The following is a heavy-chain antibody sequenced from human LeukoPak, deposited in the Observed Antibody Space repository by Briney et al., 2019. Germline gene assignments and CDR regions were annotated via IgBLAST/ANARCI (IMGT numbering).Heavy chain of an antibody. CDR3: ARDGHSSPMVDY. D-gene: IGHD6-13*01. V-gene: IGHV1-69*04. CDR1: GGTFSSYT. CDR2: IIPILGIA. Sequence: SVKVSCKASGGTFSSYTISWVRQAPGQGLEWMGRIIPILGIANYAQKFQGRVTTTADKSTSTAYMELSSLRSEDTAVYYCARDGHSSPMVDYWGQGTLVTVSS. J-gene: IGHJ4*02.